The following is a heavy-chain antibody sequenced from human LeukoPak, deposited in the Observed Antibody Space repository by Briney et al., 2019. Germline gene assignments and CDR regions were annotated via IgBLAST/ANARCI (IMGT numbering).Heavy chain of an antibody. CDR2: INPNSGGT. V-gene: IGHV1-2*02. CDR3: ARNHGSSWYGPPDY. CDR1: GYTFTSYG. J-gene: IGHJ4*02. Sequence: ASVKVSCKASGYTFTSYGISWVRQAPGEGLEWRGWINPNSGGTNYAQKFQGRVTMTRDTSISTAYMELSRLRSDDTAVYYCARNHGSSWYGPPDYWGQGTLVTVSS. D-gene: IGHD6-13*01.